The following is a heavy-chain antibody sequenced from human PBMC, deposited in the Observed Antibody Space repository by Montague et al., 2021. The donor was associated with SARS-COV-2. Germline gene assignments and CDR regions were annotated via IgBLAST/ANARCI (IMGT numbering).Heavy chain of an antibody. V-gene: IGHV3-30*04. CDR3: ARESGSFHDGGYFDY. J-gene: IGHJ4*02. D-gene: IGHD1-26*01. CDR2: ISNDGSNK. CDR1: GFYFSYS. Sequence: SLRLSCAASGFYFSYSMHWVRQAPGKGLEWVALISNDGSNKHYADSVKGRFTISRDNSNSTLYLKMNSLRTYDTAVYYCARESGSFHDGGYFDYWGQGSLVTVSS.